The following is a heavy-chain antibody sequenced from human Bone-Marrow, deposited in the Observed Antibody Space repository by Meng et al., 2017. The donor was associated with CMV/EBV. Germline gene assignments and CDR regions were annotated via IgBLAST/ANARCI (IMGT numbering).Heavy chain of an antibody. J-gene: IGHJ6*02. D-gene: IGHD1-14*01. CDR2: ISPNSGGT. CDR3: ARVFRGYYGMDG. CDR1: GYTFTDYY. Sequence: ASVMVSCKASGYTFTDYYMHWVRQAPGQGLEWMGWISPNSGGTNYAQKFEGRVTMTRDTSISTTYMELSRLRSDDTAVYYCARVFRGYYGMDGWGQGTTVTVSS. V-gene: IGHV1-2*02.